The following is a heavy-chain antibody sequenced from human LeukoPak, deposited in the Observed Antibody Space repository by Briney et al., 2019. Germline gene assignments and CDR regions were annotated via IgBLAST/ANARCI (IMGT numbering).Heavy chain of an antibody. CDR1: GGTFSSYA. CDR3: ARVTLLGSNWFDP. D-gene: IGHD3-22*01. V-gene: IGHV1-69*05. CDR2: IIPIFGTA. J-gene: IGHJ5*02. Sequence: SVKVSCKASGGTFSSYAISWVRQAPGQGLEWMGGIIPIFGTANYAQKFKGRVTITTDESTSTAYMELSSLRFEDTAVYYCARVTLLGSNWFDPWGQGTLVTVS.